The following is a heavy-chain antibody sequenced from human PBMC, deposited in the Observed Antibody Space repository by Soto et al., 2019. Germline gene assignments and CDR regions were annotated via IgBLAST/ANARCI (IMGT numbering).Heavy chain of an antibody. D-gene: IGHD3-22*01. Sequence: GGSLRLSCAASGCTVSSYSMNWVRQAPGKGLEWVSSISSSSSYIYYADSVKGRFTISRDNAKNSLYLQMNSLRAEDTAVYYCAIRIKVVTMIVVADPHDAFDIWGQGTMVTVSS. CDR1: GCTVSSYS. V-gene: IGHV3-21*01. CDR2: ISSSSSYI. J-gene: IGHJ3*02. CDR3: AIRIKVVTMIVVADPHDAFDI.